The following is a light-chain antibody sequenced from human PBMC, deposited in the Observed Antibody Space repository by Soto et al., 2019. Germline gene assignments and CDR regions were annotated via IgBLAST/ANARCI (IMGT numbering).Light chain of an antibody. CDR1: QTVTNK. J-gene: IGKJ4*01. V-gene: IGKV3-15*01. CDR2: DAS. CDR3: QQYNSWPVT. Sequence: EIVMTQSPATLSVSPGERVVLSCRATQTVTNKLAWYQQKPGQAPRLLISDASIRATGIPARFSGSGSGTEFTLTISSLQSEDFVLYYCQQYNSWPVTFGGGTKVEIK.